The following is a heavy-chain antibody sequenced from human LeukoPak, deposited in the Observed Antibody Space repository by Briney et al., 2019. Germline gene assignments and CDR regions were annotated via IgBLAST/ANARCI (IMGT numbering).Heavy chain of an antibody. CDR1: GFTFSNYA. CDR3: ASYDSSGYYHYFDY. Sequence: GGSLRLSCAASGFTFSNYAMSWVRQAPGKGLEWVSAISGSGGSTDYADSVKGRFTISRDNSKNTLYMQMNSPRAEDTAVYYCASYDSSGYYHYFDYWGQGTLVTVSS. D-gene: IGHD3-22*01. V-gene: IGHV3-23*01. CDR2: ISGSGGST. J-gene: IGHJ4*02.